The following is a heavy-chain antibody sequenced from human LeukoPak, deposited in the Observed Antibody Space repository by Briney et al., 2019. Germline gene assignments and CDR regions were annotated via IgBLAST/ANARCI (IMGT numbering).Heavy chain of an antibody. J-gene: IGHJ6*02. CDR1: GGSFSGYY. Sequence: SETLSLTCAVYGGSFSGYYWSWIRQPPGKGLEWIGEINHSGSTNYNPSLKSRVTISVDTSKNQFSLKLSSVTAADTAVYYCARGRYCSGGSCYHYYYYGMDVWGQGTTVTVSS. CDR2: INHSGST. CDR3: ARGRYCSGGSCYHYYYYGMDV. D-gene: IGHD2-15*01. V-gene: IGHV4-34*01.